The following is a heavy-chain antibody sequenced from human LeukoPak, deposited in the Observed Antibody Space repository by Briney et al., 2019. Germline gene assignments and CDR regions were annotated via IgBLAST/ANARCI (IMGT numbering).Heavy chain of an antibody. J-gene: IGHJ4*02. D-gene: IGHD6-13*01. V-gene: IGHV3-48*03. Sequence: PGGSLRLSCAASGFTFSSYEMNWVRQAPGKGLEWVSYISSSGSTIYYADSVKGRFTISRDNAKNSLYLQMNSLRAEDTAVYYCARVKGARAAAGTAFDYWGQGTLVTVSS. CDR3: ARVKGARAAAGTAFDY. CDR2: ISSSGSTI. CDR1: GFTFSSYE.